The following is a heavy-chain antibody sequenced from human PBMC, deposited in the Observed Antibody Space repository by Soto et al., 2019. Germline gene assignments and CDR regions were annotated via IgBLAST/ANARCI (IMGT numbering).Heavy chain of an antibody. CDR3: ARDRDNGLDY. Sequence: PGGSLRLSCAASGFTFSSHGMHWVRQAPGKGLEWVAVIWYDGSNRNYADSVKGRFTISRDNSKNTLYLQMNSLRAEDTAVYNCARDRDNGLDYWGQGTLVTVSS. CDR2: IWYDGSNR. CDR1: GFTFSSHG. V-gene: IGHV3-33*01. J-gene: IGHJ4*02. D-gene: IGHD2-8*01.